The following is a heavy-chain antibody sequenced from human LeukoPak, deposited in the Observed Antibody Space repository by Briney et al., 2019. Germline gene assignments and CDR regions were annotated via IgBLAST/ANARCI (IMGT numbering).Heavy chain of an antibody. CDR1: GYSCTSYW. CDR3: ARPGYSSSWYHAFDI. V-gene: IGHV5-51*01. J-gene: IGHJ3*02. D-gene: IGHD6-13*01. CDR2: IYPGDSDT. Sequence: GESLKISCKGSGYSCTSYWIGWVRQMPGKGLEWMGIIYPGDSDTRYSPSLQGQVTISADKSISTAYLQWSSLKASDTAMYYCARPGYSSSWYHAFDIWGQGTMVTVSS.